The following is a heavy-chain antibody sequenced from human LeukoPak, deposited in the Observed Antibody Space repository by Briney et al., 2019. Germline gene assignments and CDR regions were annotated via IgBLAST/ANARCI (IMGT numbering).Heavy chain of an antibody. CDR2: ISGRSSYI. CDR3: ARGGGGADY. J-gene: IGHJ4*02. Sequence: PGGSLRLSCAASGFTFSDYSMNWVRQAPGKGLEWVSSISGRSSYIYYADSVKGRFAISRDSAKNSLFLQMNSLRADDTAVYYCARGGGGADYWGQGTVVTVSS. D-gene: IGHD2-21*01. V-gene: IGHV3-21*06. CDR1: GFTFSDYS.